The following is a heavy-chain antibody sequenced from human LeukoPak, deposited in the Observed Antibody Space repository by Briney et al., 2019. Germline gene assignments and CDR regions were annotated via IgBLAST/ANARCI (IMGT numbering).Heavy chain of an antibody. D-gene: IGHD3-16*02. CDR2: INHSGST. J-gene: IGHJ4*02. CDR3: ARGLITFGGIIVNRGLYFDY. Sequence: SETLSLTCAVYGGSFSGYYWSWIRQPPGKGLEWIGEINHSGSTNYNPSLKSRVTISVDTSKNQFSLKLSPVTAADTAVYYCARGLITFGGIIVNRGLYFDYWGQGTLVTVSS. CDR1: GGSFSGYY. V-gene: IGHV4-34*01.